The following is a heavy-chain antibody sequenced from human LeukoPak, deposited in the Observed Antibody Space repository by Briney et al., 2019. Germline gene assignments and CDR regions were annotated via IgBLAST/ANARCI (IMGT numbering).Heavy chain of an antibody. V-gene: IGHV3-66*01. CDR1: GFIFSTDS. CDR2: IYSGGSR. D-gene: IGHD1-7*01. CDR3: ARGLELRSVFDF. J-gene: IGHJ4*02. Sequence: GGSLRLSCTGSGFIFSTDSMSWVRQAPGKGLEWVSLIYSGGSRYYADSVKGRFTMSRDNFENTLSLQMNSLRAEDTAVYYCARGLELRSVFDFWGQGTLVTVSA.